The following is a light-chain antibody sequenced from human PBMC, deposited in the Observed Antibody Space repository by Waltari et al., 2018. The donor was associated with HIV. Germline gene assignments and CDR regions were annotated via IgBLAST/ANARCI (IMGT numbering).Light chain of an antibody. J-gene: IGLJ2*01. V-gene: IGLV3-1*01. CDR1: QLGDKI. Sequence: SYELTQPPSVSVSPGQTASITCSGAQLGDKIVCWYQQRPGQPPVLVMYQDSKRPSGIPERFSGSNSGNTATLTITGTQSMDEADYYCQAWDRSVVFGGGTKLTVL. CDR3: QAWDRSVV. CDR2: QDS.